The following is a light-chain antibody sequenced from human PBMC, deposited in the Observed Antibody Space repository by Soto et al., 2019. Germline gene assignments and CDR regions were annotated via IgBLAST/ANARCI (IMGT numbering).Light chain of an antibody. Sequence: VLTQSPGPLSVSPGERATLSCRASQSVSGNNLAWYQQKPGRPPRLLIYGASARATGIPAKFSGSGSGTEFTLTISSLQSEDFAVYYCQQYNKWPRTFGQGTKVDIK. CDR3: QQYNKWPRT. J-gene: IGKJ1*01. V-gene: IGKV3D-15*01. CDR1: QSVSGN. CDR2: GAS.